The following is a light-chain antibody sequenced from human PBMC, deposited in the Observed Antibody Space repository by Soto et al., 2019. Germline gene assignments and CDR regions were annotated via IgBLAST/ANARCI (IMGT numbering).Light chain of an antibody. CDR3: QSYGSSLSAYV. J-gene: IGLJ1*01. V-gene: IGLV1-40*01. Sequence: QSVLAQPPSVSGAPGQKVTISCTGSSSNIGAGYDLHWYQQLPGTAPKLLLYDNSNRPSGVPDRFSGSKSGTSASLAITGLQAEDEADYYCQSYGSSLSAYVFGSGTKVTVL. CDR2: DNS. CDR1: SSNIGAGYD.